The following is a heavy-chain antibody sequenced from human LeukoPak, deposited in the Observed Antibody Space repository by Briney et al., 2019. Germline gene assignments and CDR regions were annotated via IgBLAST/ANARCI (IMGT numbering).Heavy chain of an antibody. CDR2: IIPIFGTA. V-gene: IGHV1-69*13. CDR3: ARVGYDSSGYSPYFYYYMDV. Sequence: SVKVSCKASGGTFSSYAISWVRQAPGQGLEWMGGIIPIFGTANYAQKFQGRVTITADESTSTAYMELSSLRSEDTAVYYCARVGYDSSGYSPYFYYYMDVWGKGTTVTVSS. J-gene: IGHJ6*03. D-gene: IGHD3-22*01. CDR1: GGTFSSYA.